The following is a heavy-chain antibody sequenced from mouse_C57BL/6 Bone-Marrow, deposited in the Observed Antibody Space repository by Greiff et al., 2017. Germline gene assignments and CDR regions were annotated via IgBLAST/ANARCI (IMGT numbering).Heavy chain of an antibody. D-gene: IGHD2-5*01. CDR1: GFNIKDDY. CDR2: IDPENGDT. CDR3: TTIAYYSNSDAMDY. J-gene: IGHJ4*01. Sequence: VQLQQSGAELVRPGASVKLSCTASGFNIKDDYMHWVKQRPEQGLEWIGWIDPENGDTEYASKFQGKATITADTSSNTAYLQLSSLTSEDTAVYYCTTIAYYSNSDAMDYWGQGTSVTVSS. V-gene: IGHV14-4*01.